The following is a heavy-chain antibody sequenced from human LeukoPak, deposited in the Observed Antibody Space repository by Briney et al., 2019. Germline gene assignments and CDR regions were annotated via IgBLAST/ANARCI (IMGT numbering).Heavy chain of an antibody. CDR1: GGTFSSYA. CDR3: ARGPGASGYDFWSGYYPGEDY. V-gene: IGHV1-69*05. CDR2: IIPIFGTA. Sequence: GASVKVSCKASGGTFSSYAISWVRQAPGQGLEWMGGIIPIFGTANYAQKLQGRVTMTTDTSTSTAYMELRSLRSDDTAVYYCARGPGASGYDFWSGYYPGEDYWGQGTQVTVSS. D-gene: IGHD3-3*01. J-gene: IGHJ4*02.